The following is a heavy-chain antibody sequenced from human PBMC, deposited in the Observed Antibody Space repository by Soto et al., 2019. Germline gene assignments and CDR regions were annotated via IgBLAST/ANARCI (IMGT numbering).Heavy chain of an antibody. CDR3: VRGSDRYKCGF. D-gene: IGHD2-21*02. J-gene: IGHJ4*02. V-gene: IGHV4-31*03. Sequence: QVQVQESGPGLVKPSQTLSLTCTVSGDSIITGIYYWTWIRQHPGKGLEWIGHVHYSGSIYYNPALRSRVIMSVDTSKNQDSLELAYVTVADTAVYECVRGSDRYKCGFWGQGTLVTVSS. CDR1: GDSIITGIYY. CDR2: VHYSGSI.